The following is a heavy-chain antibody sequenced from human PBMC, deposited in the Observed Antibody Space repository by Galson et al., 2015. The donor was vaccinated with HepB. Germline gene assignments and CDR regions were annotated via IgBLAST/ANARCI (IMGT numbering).Heavy chain of an antibody. CDR1: GFTFSSYA. CDR3: ARLNGSDLLRACDS. V-gene: IGHV3-23*01. CDR2: ISGTSGST. D-gene: IGHD1-26*01. J-gene: IGHJ4*02. Sequence: SLRLSCAASGFTFSSYAMSWVRQPPGKGLEWVSGISGTSGSTYYADSVKGRFTISRDNSKNTLFLQMDSLRAEDTAVYYCARLNGSDLLRACDSWGQGTLVTVSS.